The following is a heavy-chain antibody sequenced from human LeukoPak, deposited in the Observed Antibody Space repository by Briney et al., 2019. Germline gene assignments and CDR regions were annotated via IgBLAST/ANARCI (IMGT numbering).Heavy chain of an antibody. CDR2: IKSKTDGGTT. J-gene: IGHJ1*01. CDR1: GFTFSNAW. V-gene: IGHV3-15*01. D-gene: IGHD6-19*01. CDR3: TTDGSRVYSSGSQH. Sequence: GGYLRLSCAASGFTFSNAWMSWVRQAPGKGLEWVGRIKSKTDGGTTDYAAPVKGRFTISRDDSKNTLYLQMNSLKTEDTAVYYCTTDGSRVYSSGSQHWGQGTLVTVSS.